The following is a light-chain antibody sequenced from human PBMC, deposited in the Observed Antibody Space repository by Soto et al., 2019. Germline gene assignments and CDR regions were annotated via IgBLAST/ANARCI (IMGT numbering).Light chain of an antibody. Sequence: EIVLTQSPATLSLSPGERATLSCRASQSVSISYLAWYQQKPGPAPRLLIYGTSSRATGIPGRFSGSWSATYFTLTISILEPEDVVVYYRQQYGSSPRTFGQGTKVEIK. CDR3: QQYGSSPRT. CDR1: QSVSISY. J-gene: IGKJ1*01. CDR2: GTS. V-gene: IGKV3-20*01.